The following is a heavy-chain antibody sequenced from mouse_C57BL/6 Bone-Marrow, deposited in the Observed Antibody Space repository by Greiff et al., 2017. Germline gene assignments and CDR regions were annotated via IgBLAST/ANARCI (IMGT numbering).Heavy chain of an antibody. CDR3: ARYSHYGIAWFAY. Sequence: VKLQESGAELVRPGASVKLSCTASGYTFTDYYINWVKQRPGQGLEWIARLYPGSGNTYYNEKFKGKATLTAEKSSSTAYMQLSSLTSEDSAVYFCARYSHYGIAWFAYWGQGTLVTVSA. CDR2: LYPGSGNT. CDR1: GYTFTDYY. D-gene: IGHD2-1*01. V-gene: IGHV1-76*01. J-gene: IGHJ3*01.